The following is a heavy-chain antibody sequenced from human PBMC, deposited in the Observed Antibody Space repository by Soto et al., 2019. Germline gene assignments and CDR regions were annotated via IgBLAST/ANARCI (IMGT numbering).Heavy chain of an antibody. J-gene: IGHJ5*02. CDR3: ARSDIVLMVYAIRGNWFDP. Sequence: QLQLQESGPGLVKPSETLSLTCTVSGGSISSSSYYWGWIRQPPGKGLEWIGSIYYSGSTYYNPSLKSRVTLSVDTSTNQFSLKLSSVTAADTAVYYCARSDIVLMVYAIRGNWFDPWGQGTLVTVSS. CDR1: GGSISSSSYY. V-gene: IGHV4-39*01. CDR2: IYYSGST. D-gene: IGHD2-8*01.